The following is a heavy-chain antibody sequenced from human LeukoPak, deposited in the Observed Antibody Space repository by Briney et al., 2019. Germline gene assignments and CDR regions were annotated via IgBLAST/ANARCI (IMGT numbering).Heavy chain of an antibody. CDR3: AKDNVYGSGSYNYYMDV. D-gene: IGHD3-10*01. CDR1: GFTFSSYG. V-gene: IGHV3-30*02. J-gene: IGHJ6*03. CDR2: IRYDGSNK. Sequence: GGSLRLSCAASGFTFSSYGMHWVRQAPGKGLEWVAFIRYDGSNKYYADSVKGRFTISRDNSKNTLYLQMNSLRAEDTAVYYCAKDNVYGSGSYNYYMDVWGKGTTVTVSS.